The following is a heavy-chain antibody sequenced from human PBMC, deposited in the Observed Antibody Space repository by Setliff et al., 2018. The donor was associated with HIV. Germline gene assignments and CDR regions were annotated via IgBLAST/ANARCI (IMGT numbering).Heavy chain of an antibody. J-gene: IGHJ3*02. Sequence: SVKVSCKASGDTFSTYIISWVRQARGQGLEWMGGIIPMIGTADYARKFQGRLTITADKSTSTAYMELNSLRSEDTAVYYCARDNTAFDIWGQGTMVTVSS. CDR1: GDTFSTYI. CDR3: ARDNTAFDI. V-gene: IGHV1-69*06. D-gene: IGHD2-2*02. CDR2: IIPMIGTA.